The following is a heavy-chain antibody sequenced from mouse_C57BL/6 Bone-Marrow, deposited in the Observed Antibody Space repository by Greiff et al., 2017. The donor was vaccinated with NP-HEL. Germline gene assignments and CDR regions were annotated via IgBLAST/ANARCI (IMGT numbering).Heavy chain of an antibody. J-gene: IGHJ3*01. CDR2: IYPRSGNT. V-gene: IGHV1-81*01. D-gene: IGHD1-2*01. CDR3: ARWTLLAWFAY. Sequence: VQLQQSGAELARPGASVKLSCKASGYTFTSYGISWVKQSTGQGLEWIGEIYPRSGNTYYNEKFKGKATLTADKSSSTAYMELRSLTSEDSAVYFCARWTLLAWFAYWGQGTLVTVSA. CDR1: GYTFTSYG.